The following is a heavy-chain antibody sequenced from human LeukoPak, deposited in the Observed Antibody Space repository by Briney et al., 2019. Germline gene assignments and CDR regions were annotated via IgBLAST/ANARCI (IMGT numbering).Heavy chain of an antibody. CDR1: GGFICRRSYY. V-gene: IGHV4-39*01. CDR2: ICYSGST. CDR3: ARRPRIAPAGLNWFDP. Sequence: SETLSHTCTVSGGFICRRSYYWGWIRQPRGKGLEWFGCICYSGSTYYHPSLKSRVTISVDTSKNQFSLKLSSVTAADTAVYYCARRPRIAPAGLNWFDPWGQGTLVTVSS. J-gene: IGHJ5*02. D-gene: IGHD6-13*01.